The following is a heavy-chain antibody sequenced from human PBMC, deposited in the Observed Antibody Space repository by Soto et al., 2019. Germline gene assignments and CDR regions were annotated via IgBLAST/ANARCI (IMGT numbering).Heavy chain of an antibody. CDR3: GRLTGLPHYYSTDV. Sequence: PGESLKISCQGSGYTFTNYWIGWVRQMPGKGLEWMGVIYPGDSDTKYSPSFQGQVTFLADKSINTAYLQWTSLKASDTAMYFCGRLTGLPHYYSTDVWGQGTTVTVSS. J-gene: IGHJ6*02. D-gene: IGHD3-9*01. CDR2: IYPGDSDT. V-gene: IGHV5-51*01. CDR1: GYTFTNYW.